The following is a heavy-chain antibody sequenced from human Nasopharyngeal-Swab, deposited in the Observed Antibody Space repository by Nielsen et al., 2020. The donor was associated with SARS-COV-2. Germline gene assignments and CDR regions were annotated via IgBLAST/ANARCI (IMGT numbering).Heavy chain of an antibody. CDR1: GFTFSSYW. CDR3: AREGGIAAAGHDY. D-gene: IGHD6-13*01. J-gene: IGHJ4*02. CDR2: IKRDGSEK. Sequence: GESLKISCAASGFTFSSYWMNWVRQAPGKGLEWVANIKRDGSEKYYVDSVKGRFTISRDNAKNSLYLQMISLRAEDTAVYYCAREGGIAAAGHDYWGQGTLVTVSS. V-gene: IGHV3-7*03.